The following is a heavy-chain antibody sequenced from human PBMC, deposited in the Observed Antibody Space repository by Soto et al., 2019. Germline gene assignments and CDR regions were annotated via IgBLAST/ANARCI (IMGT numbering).Heavy chain of an antibody. V-gene: IGHV1-8*01. CDR2: MNPNNGNT. Sequence: ASVKVSCKAAAYTFTSYDINWVRQATGQDFEWMGWMNPNNGNTAYAQKFQGRVTMTRDTSKSTAFMELSSLTSEDTAVYYCARVHWNDVRCIDYWGQGTLVTVSS. D-gene: IGHD1-1*01. CDR3: ARVHWNDVRCIDY. J-gene: IGHJ4*02. CDR1: AYTFTSYD.